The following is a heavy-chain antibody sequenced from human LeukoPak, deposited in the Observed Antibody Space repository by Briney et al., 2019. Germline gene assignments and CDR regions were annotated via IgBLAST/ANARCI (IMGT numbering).Heavy chain of an antibody. V-gene: IGHV3-48*03. Sequence: GGPLRLSCAASGFTFSTYEMNWVRQAPGKGLEWISYISSSGSTIYYADSVKGRFTISRDNAKNSLYLQMNSLRAEDTAVYYCAELGITMIGGVWGKGTTVTISS. D-gene: IGHD3-10*02. CDR3: AELGITMIGGV. CDR1: GFTFSTYE. CDR2: ISSSGSTI. J-gene: IGHJ6*04.